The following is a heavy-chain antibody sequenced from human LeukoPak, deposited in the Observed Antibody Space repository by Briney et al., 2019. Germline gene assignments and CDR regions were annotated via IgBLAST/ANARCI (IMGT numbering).Heavy chain of an antibody. CDR1: GGSFSGYY. V-gene: IGHV4-34*01. CDR3: ARRLLSSGYHPHGLDY. Sequence: PSETLSLTRAVYGGSFSGYYWSWIRQPPGKGLEWIGEINHSGSTNYNPSLKSRVTISVDTSKNQFSLKLSSVTAADTAVYYCARRLLSSGYHPHGLDYWGQGTLVTVSS. D-gene: IGHD3-22*01. J-gene: IGHJ4*02. CDR2: INHSGST.